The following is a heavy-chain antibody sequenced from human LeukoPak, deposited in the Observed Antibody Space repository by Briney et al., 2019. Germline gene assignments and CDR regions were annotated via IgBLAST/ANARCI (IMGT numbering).Heavy chain of an antibody. CDR2: ISAYNGNT. CDR1: GYTFTSYG. D-gene: IGHD3-10*01. J-gene: IGHJ4*02. Sequence: ASVKVSCKASGYTFTSYGISWVRQAPGQGLEWMGWISAYNGNTNYAQKFQGRVTMTRDTSTSTVYMELSSLRSEDTAVYYCARDPPIGGSGSYYPSYYFDYWGQGTLVTVSS. CDR3: ARDPPIGGSGSYYPSYYFDY. V-gene: IGHV1-18*01.